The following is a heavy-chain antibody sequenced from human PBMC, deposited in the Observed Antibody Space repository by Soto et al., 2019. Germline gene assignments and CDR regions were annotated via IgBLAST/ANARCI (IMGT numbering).Heavy chain of an antibody. Sequence: GASVKVSCKASGGTFSSYAISWVRQAPGQGLEWMGGIIPIFGTANYAQKFQGRVTITADKSTSTAYMELSSLRSEDTAVYYCARIYCSGGSCYSAGWFDPWGQGTLVTV. CDR3: ARIYCSGGSCYSAGWFDP. J-gene: IGHJ5*02. V-gene: IGHV1-69*06. CDR2: IIPIFGTA. CDR1: GGTFSSYA. D-gene: IGHD2-15*01.